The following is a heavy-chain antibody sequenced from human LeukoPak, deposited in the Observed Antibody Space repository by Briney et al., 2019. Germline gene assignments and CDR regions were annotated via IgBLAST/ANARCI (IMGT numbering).Heavy chain of an antibody. J-gene: IGHJ6*03. V-gene: IGHV3-21*01. D-gene: IGHD6-19*01. CDR3: ARVWTGQWPPHYYYMDV. CDR1: GFTFSTFT. CDR2: ISSSSSYI. Sequence: GGSLRLSCVVSGFTFSTFTMNWVRQAPGKGLEWVSCISSSSSYIYYADSVKGRFTISRDNAKNPLYLQMNSLRAEDTAVYYCARVWTGQWPPHYYYMDVWGKGTTVTISS.